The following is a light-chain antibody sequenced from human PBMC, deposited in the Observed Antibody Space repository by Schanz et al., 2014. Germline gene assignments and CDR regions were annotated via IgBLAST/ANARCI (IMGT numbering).Light chain of an antibody. CDR1: QNINSF. J-gene: IGKJ4*01. CDR3: QRYITYPAL. CDR2: KAS. Sequence: DIQMTQSPSTLSASVGDRVTITCRASQNINSFLAWFQQKPGKAPKLLIYKASTLESGVPSRFSGSGSGTEFTLTISSLQPDDFATYYCQRYITYPALFGGGTKVEIK. V-gene: IGKV1-5*03.